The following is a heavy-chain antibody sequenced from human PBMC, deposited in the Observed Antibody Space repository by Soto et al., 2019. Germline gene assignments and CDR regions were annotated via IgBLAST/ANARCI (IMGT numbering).Heavy chain of an antibody. CDR1: GFTFSSYA. Sequence: GGSLRLSCAASGFTFSSYAMSWVRQAPGKGLEWVSAISGSGGSTYYADSVKGRFTISRDNSKNTLYLQMNSLRAEDTAVYYCAKVCGGGSCYSPSEYFQHWGQGTLVTVSS. CDR3: AKVCGGGSCYSPSEYFQH. J-gene: IGHJ1*01. CDR2: ISGSGGST. V-gene: IGHV3-23*01. D-gene: IGHD2-15*01.